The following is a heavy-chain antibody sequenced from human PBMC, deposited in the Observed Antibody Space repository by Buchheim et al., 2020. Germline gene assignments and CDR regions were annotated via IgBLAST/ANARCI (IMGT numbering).Heavy chain of an antibody. Sequence: EVQLLESGGGLVQPGGSLRLSCAASGFIFSSYAMSWVRQAPGKGLEWVSAISGSGGSTYYADSVKSRFTIYRDNSKNTLYLQMNSLRAEDTAVYYCAKGTDMLLNYYYYMDVWGKGTT. D-gene: IGHD3-9*01. J-gene: IGHJ6*03. V-gene: IGHV3-23*01. CDR2: ISGSGGST. CDR3: AKGTDMLLNYYYYMDV. CDR1: GFIFSSYA.